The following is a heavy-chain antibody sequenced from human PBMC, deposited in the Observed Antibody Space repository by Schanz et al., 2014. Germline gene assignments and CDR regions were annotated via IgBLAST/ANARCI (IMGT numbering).Heavy chain of an antibody. J-gene: IGHJ4*02. V-gene: IGHV3-11*03. CDR3: ARKVVATIGGYYDN. CDR2: ISDSGTYT. D-gene: IGHD5-12*01. CDR1: GFVFGDYY. Sequence: PGGSLRLSCAASGFVFGDYYMTWIRQAPGKGLEWLSYISDSGTYTNYADSVKGRFTISRDNAKNTLFLQMNSLRAEDTAVYYCARKVVATIGGYYDNWGQGTLVIVSS.